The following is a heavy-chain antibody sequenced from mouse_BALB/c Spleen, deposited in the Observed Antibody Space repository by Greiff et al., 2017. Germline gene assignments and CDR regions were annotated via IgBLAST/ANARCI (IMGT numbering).Heavy chain of an antibody. Sequence: QVHVKQSGAELARPGASVKLSCKASGYTFTSYWMQWVKQRPGQGLEWIGAIYPGDGDTRYTQKFKGKATLTADKSSSTAYMQLSSLASEDSAVYYCARGGRSYAMDYWGQGTSVTVSS. CDR3: ARGGRSYAMDY. CDR1: GYTFTSYW. CDR2: IYPGDGDT. D-gene: IGHD1-1*01. J-gene: IGHJ4*01. V-gene: IGHV1-87*01.